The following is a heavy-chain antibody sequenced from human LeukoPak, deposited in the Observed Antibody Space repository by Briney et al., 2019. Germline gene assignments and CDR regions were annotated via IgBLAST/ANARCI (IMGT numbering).Heavy chain of an antibody. V-gene: IGHV4-38-2*02. Sequence: PSETLSLTCTVSGDSISSNFYWGWIRQPPGKGLQWIGIIHHTGSTFYSPSLKSRVTISVDTSKNQFSLKLSSVTAADTAVYYCAILTLWFGELFDYWGQGTLVTVSS. CDR3: AILTLWFGELFDY. CDR2: IHHTGST. J-gene: IGHJ4*02. D-gene: IGHD3-10*01. CDR1: GDSISSNFY.